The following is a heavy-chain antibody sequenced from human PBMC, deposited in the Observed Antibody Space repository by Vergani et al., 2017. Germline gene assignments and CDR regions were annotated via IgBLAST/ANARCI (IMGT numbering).Heavy chain of an antibody. J-gene: IGHJ4*02. V-gene: IGHV4-61*02. CDR3: ARSRPYCTSGSCPAI. CDR1: GESIRSGSHY. D-gene: IGHD2-15*01. Sequence: QVQLQESGPGQVKPSETLSLTCTVSGESIRSGSHYWSWIRQPAGKGPEWIGHIHTGGSTDLNPSFKSRVSISVDTSKSQFSLKLNSVTVADTAVYYCARSRPYCTSGSCPAIWGQGTLVTVSS. CDR2: IHTGGST.